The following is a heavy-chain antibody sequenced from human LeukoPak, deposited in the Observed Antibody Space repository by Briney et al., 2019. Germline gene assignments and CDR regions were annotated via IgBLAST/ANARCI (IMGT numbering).Heavy chain of an antibody. D-gene: IGHD1-1*01. CDR1: GGSISSYY. CDR2: IYYSGST. CDR3: ARENGLQLERPDSSSWYFDL. V-gene: IGHV4-59*01. Sequence: SETLSLTCTVSGGSISSYYWSWIRQPPGKGLEWIGYIYYSGSTNYNPSLKSRVTISVDTSKNQFSLKLSSVTAADTAVYYCARENGLQLERPDSSSWYFDLWGRGTLVTVSS. J-gene: IGHJ2*01.